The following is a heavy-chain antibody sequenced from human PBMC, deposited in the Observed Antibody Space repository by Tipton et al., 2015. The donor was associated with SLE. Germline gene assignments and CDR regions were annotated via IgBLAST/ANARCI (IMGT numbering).Heavy chain of an antibody. Sequence: GSLRLSCAASGFTLDYCWMSWIRQTPGKGLEWVAHTSEDGRDTYYVASVQGRFSISRDNAKNALYLQMNSLRAEDTAVYYCARWDIVGTTTLDYWGQGTLVTVSS. J-gene: IGHJ4*02. CDR1: GFTLDYCW. D-gene: IGHD1-26*01. CDR3: ARWDIVGTTTLDY. CDR2: TSEDGRDT. V-gene: IGHV3-7*01.